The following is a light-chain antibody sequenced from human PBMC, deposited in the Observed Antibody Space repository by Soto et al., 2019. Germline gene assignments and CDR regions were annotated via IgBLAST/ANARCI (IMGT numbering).Light chain of an antibody. CDR2: GAS. Sequence: EIVLTQSPGTLSLSPGERATLSCRASQSVSSSYIAWYQQKPGQAPRLLIYGASIRATGIPDRFSGSGSGKDFTLTISSLEPEVFAVYYCQQYGSSPYTFGQGTKLEIK. CDR1: QSVSSSY. CDR3: QQYGSSPYT. V-gene: IGKV3-20*01. J-gene: IGKJ2*01.